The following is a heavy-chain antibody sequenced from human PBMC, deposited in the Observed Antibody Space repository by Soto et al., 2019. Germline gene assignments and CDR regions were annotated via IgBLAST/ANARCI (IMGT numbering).Heavy chain of an antibody. D-gene: IGHD2-2*01. CDR2: IRSKTYGETT. J-gene: IGHJ4*02. Sequence: PGGSLRLSCIASGFTFGDFAMSWFRQAPGKGLEWVGFIRSKTYGETTEYAASVKGRFTISRDDSKSIAYLQMISLKTEDTAVYYCTTDHCSSTSCYAIDYWGQGTLVTVSS. CDR3: TTDHCSSTSCYAIDY. CDR1: GFTFGDFA. V-gene: IGHV3-49*03.